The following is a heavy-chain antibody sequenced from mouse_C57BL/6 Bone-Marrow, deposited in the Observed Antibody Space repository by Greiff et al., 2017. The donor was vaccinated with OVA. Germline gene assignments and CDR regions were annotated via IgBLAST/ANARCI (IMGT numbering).Heavy chain of an antibody. CDR2: YPGSGNTY. CDR3: VYYDYDVGMDY. J-gene: IGHJ4*01. CDR1: YTFTDYYM. Sequence: VQLQQSGPELVKPGASVKMSCKASGYTFTDYYMPWVKQKPGKGLEWIGEIYPGSGNTYYNEKFKGKATLTADTSSSTAYMQLSSLTSEDSAVYFCAVYYDYDVGMDYWGQGTSVTVSS. V-gene: IGHV1-83*01. D-gene: IGHD2-4*01.